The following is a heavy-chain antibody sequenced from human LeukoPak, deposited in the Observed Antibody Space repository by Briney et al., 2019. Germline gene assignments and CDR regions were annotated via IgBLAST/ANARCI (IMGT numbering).Heavy chain of an antibody. D-gene: IGHD2-15*01. Sequence: SVKVSCKASGYTFTSYGISWVRQAPGQGLEWMGWISAYNGNTNYAQKLQGRVTMTTDTSTSTAYMELRSLRSDDTAVYYCARAKASVRYCSGGSCYRNWFDPWGQGTLVTVSS. V-gene: IGHV1-18*01. CDR2: ISAYNGNT. J-gene: IGHJ5*02. CDR1: GYTFTSYG. CDR3: ARAKASVRYCSGGSCYRNWFDP.